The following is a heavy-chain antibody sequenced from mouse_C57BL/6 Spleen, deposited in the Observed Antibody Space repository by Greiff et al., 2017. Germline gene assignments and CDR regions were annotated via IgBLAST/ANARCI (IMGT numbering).Heavy chain of an antibody. D-gene: IGHD2-1*01. CDR1: GYTFTSYW. V-gene: IGHV1-50*01. J-gene: IGHJ2*01. CDR2: IDPSDSNT. CDR3: ARGYYGSYPFDY. Sequence: QVQLKQPGAELVKPGASVKLSCKASGYTFTSYWMQWVKQRPGQGLEWIGEIDPSDSNTNYNQKFKGKATLTVDTSSSTAYMQLSSLTSEDSAVYCCARGYYGSYPFDYWGQGTTLTVSS.